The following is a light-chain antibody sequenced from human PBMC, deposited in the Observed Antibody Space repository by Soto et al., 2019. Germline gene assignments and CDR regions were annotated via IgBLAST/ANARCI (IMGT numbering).Light chain of an antibody. CDR2: DAS. J-gene: IGKJ5*01. Sequence: EIVLTQSPDTLSLSPGERATLSCRASQSIRSERLAWYQQKPGQAHRLVIFDASNRASGMPERFSGSGSGTDFTLTIARLEPEDFAVYYCKEYDGAPITFGLGTRLEIK. CDR3: KEYDGAPIT. CDR1: QSIRSER. V-gene: IGKV3-20*01.